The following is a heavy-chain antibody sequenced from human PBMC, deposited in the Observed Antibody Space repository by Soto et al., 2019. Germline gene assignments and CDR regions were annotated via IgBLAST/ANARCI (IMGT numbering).Heavy chain of an antibody. CDR3: ASEVLYRSGYSYGPDFDY. CDR2: INSDGIST. CDR1: VFTFSSYW. V-gene: IGHV3-74*01. J-gene: IGHJ4*02. D-gene: IGHD5-18*01. Sequence: GPLRLSCAASVFTFSSYWMHWVRQAPGKGLVWVSRINSDGISTSYADSVKGRFTISRDNAKNTLYLQMNSLRAEDTAVYYCASEVLYRSGYSYGPDFDYWGQGTLVTVSS.